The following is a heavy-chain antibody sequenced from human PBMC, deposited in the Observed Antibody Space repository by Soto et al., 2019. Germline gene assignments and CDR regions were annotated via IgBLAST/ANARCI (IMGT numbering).Heavy chain of an antibody. J-gene: IGHJ6*03. CDR3: ARDMSPIRYFDWPPLLGVMDV. CDR2: IKQDGSEK. V-gene: IGHV3-7*01. CDR1: GFTFSSYW. Sequence: GGSLRLSCAASGFTFSSYWMSWVRQAPGKGLEWVVNIKQDGSEKYYVDSVKGRFTISRDNAKNSLYLQMNSLRAEDTAVYYCARDMSPIRYFDWPPLLGVMDVWGKGTTVTVSS. D-gene: IGHD3-9*01.